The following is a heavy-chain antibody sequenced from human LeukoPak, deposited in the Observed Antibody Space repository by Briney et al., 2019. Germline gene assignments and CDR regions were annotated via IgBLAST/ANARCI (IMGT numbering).Heavy chain of an antibody. CDR3: ARDGLSYTNPNNWFDP. CDR2: ISAYNGDT. J-gene: IGHJ5*02. D-gene: IGHD2-2*02. V-gene: IGHV1-18*01. Sequence: ASVKLSCKASGYPFTSYYINWVRQAPGQGIEWMGWISAYNGDTNYAQNLQGRVTMTTETSTDTAYMELRSLRSDDTAVYYCARDGLSYTNPNNWFDPWGQGSLVTVSS. CDR1: GYPFTSYY.